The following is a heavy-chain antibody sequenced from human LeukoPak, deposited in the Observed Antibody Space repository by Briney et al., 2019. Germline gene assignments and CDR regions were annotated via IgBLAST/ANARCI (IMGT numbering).Heavy chain of an antibody. D-gene: IGHD2-15*01. Sequence: PGGSLRLSCAASGLTFSSYWMHWVRQAPGKGLEWVAVIWYDGSNKYYADSVKGRFTISRDNSRNTLYLQMNSLRAEDTAVYYCARDSDIVVVVAALDYWGQGTLVTVSS. V-gene: IGHV3-33*08. CDR3: ARDSDIVVVVAALDY. CDR2: IWYDGSNK. J-gene: IGHJ4*02. CDR1: GLTFSSYW.